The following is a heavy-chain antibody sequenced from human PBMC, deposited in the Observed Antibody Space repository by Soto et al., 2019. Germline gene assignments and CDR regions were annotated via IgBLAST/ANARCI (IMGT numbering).Heavy chain of an antibody. Sequence: SETLSLTCAVYGGSFSGYYWSWIRQPPGKGLEWIGEINHSGSTNYNPSLKSRVTISVDTSKNQFSLKLSSVTAADTAVYYCARGLLRGYSGYDSLDSWGQGPLVTVPS. D-gene: IGHD5-12*01. CDR3: ARGLLRGYSGYDSLDS. CDR2: INHSGST. CDR1: GGSFSGYY. J-gene: IGHJ4*02. V-gene: IGHV4-34*01.